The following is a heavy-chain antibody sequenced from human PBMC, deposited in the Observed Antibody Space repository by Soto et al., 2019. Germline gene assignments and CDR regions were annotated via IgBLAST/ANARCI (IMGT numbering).Heavy chain of an antibody. V-gene: IGHV4-59*01. CDR3: SRDSQPGQSLGWFET. D-gene: IGHD1-1*01. J-gene: IGHJ5*02. CDR2: IYYSGRT. CDR1: GGSISYYY. Sequence: SETLSLTCTVSGGSISYYYWSWIRQPPGKGLEWIGYIYYSGRTNYNPSLKSRVTISVDTPKNEFSLKLRSVAAADTALYYCSRDSQPGQSLGWFETWGQGALVTVSS.